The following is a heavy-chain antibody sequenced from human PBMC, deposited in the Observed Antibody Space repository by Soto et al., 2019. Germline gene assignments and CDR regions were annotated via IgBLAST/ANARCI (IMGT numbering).Heavy chain of an antibody. CDR3: AREAYDGSGYYSGGWYFDL. D-gene: IGHD3-22*01. CDR2: IWYDGSNK. CDR1: GFTFSSYG. V-gene: IGHV3-33*01. Sequence: QVQLVESGGGVVQPGRSLRLSCAASGFTFSSYGMHWVRQAPGKGLEWAAVIWYDGSNKYYADSVKGRLTSSRDNSKNPLYLEMNSLRAEDTAVYYCAREAYDGSGYYSGGWYFDLWGRGTLVTVSS. J-gene: IGHJ2*01.